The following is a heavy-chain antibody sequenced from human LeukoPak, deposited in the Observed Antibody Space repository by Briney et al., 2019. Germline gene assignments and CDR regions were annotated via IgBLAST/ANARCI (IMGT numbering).Heavy chain of an antibody. Sequence: GGSLRLSCAASGFTFSGHAMHWVRQAPGKGLDYVSGISSNGDSIYYAKSVKGRLTISRDNSKNTLYLQMGSLRAEDMAVYYCATGAYGPGFVDYWGQGTLVTVSS. J-gene: IGHJ4*02. CDR3: ATGAYGPGFVDY. CDR2: ISSNGDSI. V-gene: IGHV3-64*01. D-gene: IGHD5-12*01. CDR1: GFTFSGHA.